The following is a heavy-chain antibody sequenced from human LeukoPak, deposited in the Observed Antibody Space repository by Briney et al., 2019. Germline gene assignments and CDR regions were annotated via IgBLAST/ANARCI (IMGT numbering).Heavy chain of an antibody. CDR3: AKDPPTVVANAFHI. J-gene: IGHJ3*02. V-gene: IGHV3-23*01. CDR2: ISTSGGST. D-gene: IGHD4-17*01. Sequence: PGGSLRLSCAASGFTFSSYAMSWVRQAPGKGVEWVSGISTSGGSTYYADSVKGRFTISRDNSKNTLYLQMDSVRGEDTATYYCAKDPPTVVANAFHIWGQGTMVTVSS. CDR1: GFTFSSYA.